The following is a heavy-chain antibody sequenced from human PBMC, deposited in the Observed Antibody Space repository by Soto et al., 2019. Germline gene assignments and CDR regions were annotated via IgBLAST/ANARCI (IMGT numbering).Heavy chain of an antibody. Sequence: GASVKVSCKASGGTFSSYAISWVRQAPGQGLEWMGGIIPIFGTANYAQKFQGRVTITADESTSTAYMELSSLRSEDTAVYYCARDVAEGHWNDHEWFDPWGQRTLVTVSS. CDR1: GGTFSSYA. V-gene: IGHV1-69*13. CDR3: ARDVAEGHWNDHEWFDP. CDR2: IIPIFGTA. J-gene: IGHJ5*02. D-gene: IGHD1-1*01.